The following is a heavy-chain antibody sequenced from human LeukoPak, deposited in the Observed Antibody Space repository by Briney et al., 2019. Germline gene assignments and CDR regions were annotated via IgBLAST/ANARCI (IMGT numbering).Heavy chain of an antibody. CDR3: ARDLGSVVVPAAMDY. V-gene: IGHV3-7*01. Sequence: PGGSLRLSCAASGLTFSSYWMSWVRQAPGKGLEWVANIKQDGSEKYYVDSVKGRFTISRDNAKNSLYLQMNSLRAEDTAVYYCARDLGSVVVPAAMDYWGQGTLVTVSS. CDR1: GLTFSSYW. D-gene: IGHD2-2*01. J-gene: IGHJ4*02. CDR2: IKQDGSEK.